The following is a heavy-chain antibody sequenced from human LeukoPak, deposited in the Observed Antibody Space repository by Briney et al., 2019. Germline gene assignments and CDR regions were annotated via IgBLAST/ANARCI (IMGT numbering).Heavy chain of an antibody. J-gene: IGHJ6*03. CDR1: GFTFSNAW. V-gene: IGHV3-15*01. D-gene: IGHD1-26*01. CDR3: TTDLWELYYYYYYYMDV. Sequence: TPGGSLRLSCAASGFTFSNAWMSWVRQAPGKGLEWVGRIKSKTDGGTTDYAAPVKGRFTISRDDSKNTLYLQMNSLKTEDTAVYYCTTDLWELYYYYYYYMDVWGKGTTVTVSS. CDR2: IKSKTDGGTT.